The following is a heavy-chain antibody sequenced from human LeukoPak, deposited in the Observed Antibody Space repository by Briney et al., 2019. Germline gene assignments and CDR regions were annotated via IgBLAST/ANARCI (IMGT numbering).Heavy chain of an antibody. J-gene: IGHJ4*02. D-gene: IGHD3-16*01. CDR2: INHSGST. V-gene: IGHV4-34*01. CDR1: GGSFSGYY. CDR3: ARQAHIWRVWGSRGDYYFDY. Sequence: SETLSLTCAVYGGSFSGYYWSWIRQPPGKGLEWIGEINHSGSTNYNPSLKSRVTISVDTSKNQFSLKLSSVTAADTAVYYCARQAHIWRVWGSRGDYYFDYWGQGTLVTVSS.